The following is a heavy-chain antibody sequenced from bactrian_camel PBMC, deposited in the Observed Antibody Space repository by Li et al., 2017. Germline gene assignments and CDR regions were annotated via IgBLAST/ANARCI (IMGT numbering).Heavy chain of an antibody. J-gene: IGHJ4*01. D-gene: IGHD3*01. Sequence: VQLVESGGGLVQPGGSLSLSCAASTFNFTTCAMAWYRQIPGKERELVASISRSGSTTYIDSVKGRFTISKDDSKNTLYLHMNDLKPEDTAIYYCAVDFEFGMTADQALAVLGTLFEYRNWGQGTQVTVS. CDR2: ISRSGST. CDR3: AVDFEFGMTADQALAVLGTLFEYRN. V-gene: IGHV3S53*01. CDR1: TFNFTTCA.